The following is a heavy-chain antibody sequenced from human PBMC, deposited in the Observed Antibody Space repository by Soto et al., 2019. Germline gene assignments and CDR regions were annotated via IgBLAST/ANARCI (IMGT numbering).Heavy chain of an antibody. Sequence: SETLSLTCTVSGGSVSNSNYYWGWIRQSPGRGLEWIGSVYYRGRSYSKSSVKSRVTISVDTSKNQFSLNLNSVTASDTAVYFCVSRRTTVITQAYFDHWGPGALVTVSS. J-gene: IGHJ4*02. CDR2: VYYRGRS. V-gene: IGHV4-39*01. D-gene: IGHD4-4*01. CDR3: VSRRTTVITQAYFDH. CDR1: GGSVSNSNYY.